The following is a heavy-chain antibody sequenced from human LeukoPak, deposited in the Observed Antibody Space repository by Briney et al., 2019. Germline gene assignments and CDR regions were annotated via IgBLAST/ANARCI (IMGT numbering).Heavy chain of an antibody. CDR3: AREWRYYDSSGYYDY. D-gene: IGHD3-22*01. CDR2: ISSSSTYI. Sequence: GGSLRLSCAASGFTFSSYSMNWVRQAPGKGLEWVSSISSSSTYIYYADSVKGRFTISRDNAKNSLYLQMNSLRAEDTAVYYCAREWRYYDSSGYYDYWGQGTLVTVSS. V-gene: IGHV3-21*01. CDR1: GFTFSSYS. J-gene: IGHJ4*02.